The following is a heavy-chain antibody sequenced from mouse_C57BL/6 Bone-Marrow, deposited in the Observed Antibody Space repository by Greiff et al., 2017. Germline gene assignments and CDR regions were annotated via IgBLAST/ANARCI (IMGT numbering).Heavy chain of an antibody. CDR3: ARPDFGYAMDY. J-gene: IGHJ4*01. CDR1: GFTFSDYG. V-gene: IGHV5-17*01. Sequence: EVHLVESGGGLVKPGGSLKLSCAASGFTFSDYGMHWVRQAPEKGLEWVAYISSGSSPIYYADTVKGRFTISRDNAKNTLFPQMTSLRSEDTAMYYCARPDFGYAMDYWGQGTSVTVSS. CDR2: ISSGSSPI.